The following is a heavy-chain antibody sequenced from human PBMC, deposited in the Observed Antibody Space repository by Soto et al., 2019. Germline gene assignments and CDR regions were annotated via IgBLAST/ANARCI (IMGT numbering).Heavy chain of an antibody. CDR3: ARVGVASYAPYYFDY. J-gene: IGHJ4*02. Sequence: RLSCAASGFTFSDYYMSWIRQAPGKGLEWVSYISSSGSTIYYADSVKGRFTISRDNAKNSLYLQMNSLRAEDTAVYYCARVGVASYAPYYFDYWGQGTLVTVSS. CDR1: GFTFSDYY. D-gene: IGHD2-2*01. CDR2: ISSSGSTI. V-gene: IGHV3-11*01.